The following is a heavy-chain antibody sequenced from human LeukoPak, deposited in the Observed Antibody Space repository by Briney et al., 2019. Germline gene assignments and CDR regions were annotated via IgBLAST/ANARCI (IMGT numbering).Heavy chain of an antibody. CDR2: ISGGSGGTTLYAISAGTGAST. J-gene: IGHJ4*02. D-gene: IGHD6-13*01. V-gene: IGHV3-23*01. CDR3: PKGSAAARPYYFDY. CDR1: GFSFKNSA. Sequence: QPGASLRLSCAASGFSFKNSAMSWVRHPPGKGMGWVSAISGGSGGTTLYAISAGTGASTFYADSVKGRFTISRDNSKNTLYLQRNSLRAEDTAVYYCPKGSAAARPYYFDYWGQGILVTVSS.